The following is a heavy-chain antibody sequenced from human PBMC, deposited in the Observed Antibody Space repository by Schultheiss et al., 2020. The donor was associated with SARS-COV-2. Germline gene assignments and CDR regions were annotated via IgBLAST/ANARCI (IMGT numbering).Heavy chain of an antibody. CDR2: IRSKAYGGTT. V-gene: IGHV3-49*04. J-gene: IGHJ3*02. CDR1: GYGTNIRA. Sequence: GGSLRLSCEYSGYGTNIRAMNWVRQTPGKGLEWVGFIRSKAYGGTTEYAASVKGRFTVSRDDSKNSLYLQMNSLKTEDTAVYYCARADSGYDLGDAFDIWGQGTTVTVSS. CDR3: ARADSGYDLGDAFDI. D-gene: IGHD5-12*01.